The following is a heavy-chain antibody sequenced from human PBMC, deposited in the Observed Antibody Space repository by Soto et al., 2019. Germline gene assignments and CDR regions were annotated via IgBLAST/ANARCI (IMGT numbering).Heavy chain of an antibody. CDR3: ATSPMAARYGNWFDR. V-gene: IGHV1-2*04. Sequence: QVQLVQSGAEVKKPGASVRVSCKASGYSFTDYHIHWVRQAPGQGLEWLGRINPKSGGTSTAQKFQGWVTMTRDRSISTVYMELRSLRSDDTAVYYCATSPMAARYGNWFDRWGHGTLVTVSS. D-gene: IGHD5-18*01. J-gene: IGHJ5*02. CDR2: INPKSGGT. CDR1: GYSFTDYH.